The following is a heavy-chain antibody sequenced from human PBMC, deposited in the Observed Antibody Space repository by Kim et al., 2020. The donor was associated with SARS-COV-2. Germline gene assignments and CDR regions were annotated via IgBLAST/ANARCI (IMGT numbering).Heavy chain of an antibody. Sequence: GGSLRLSCAASGFTFSSYGMHWVRQAPGKGLEWVAVIWYDGSNKYYADSVKGRFTISRDNSKNTLYLQMNSLRAEDTAVYYCARDRQWLPSRGLYYGMDVWGQGTTVTVSS. D-gene: IGHD6-19*01. CDR1: GFTFSSYG. V-gene: IGHV3-33*01. J-gene: IGHJ6*02. CDR3: ARDRQWLPSRGLYYGMDV. CDR2: IWYDGSNK.